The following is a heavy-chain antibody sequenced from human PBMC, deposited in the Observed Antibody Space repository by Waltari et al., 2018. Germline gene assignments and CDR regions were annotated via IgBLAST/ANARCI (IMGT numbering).Heavy chain of an antibody. V-gene: IGHV2-5*01. J-gene: IGHJ1*01. CDR3: AHRKGSGDAAYFQH. Sequence: QITLKESGPTLVKPTQTLTLTCTFSGFSPSTSGVGVGWLRQPPGKALEWLALIYWNDDKPYSPTLKSRLTITKDTSKNQVVLTMTNMDPVDTATYYCAHRKGSGDAAYFQHWGQGTLVTVSS. CDR1: GFSPSTSGVG. CDR2: IYWNDDK. D-gene: IGHD4-17*01.